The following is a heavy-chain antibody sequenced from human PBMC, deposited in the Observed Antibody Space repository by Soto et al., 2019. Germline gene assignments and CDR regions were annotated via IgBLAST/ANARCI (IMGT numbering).Heavy chain of an antibody. J-gene: IGHJ4*02. CDR1: GGSISSSSYY. CDR3: ARHHERGYSYGGFDY. D-gene: IGHD5-18*01. V-gene: IGHV4-39*01. Sequence: SETLSLTCTVSGGSISSSSYYWGWIRQPPGKGLEWIGSIYYSGSTYYNPSLKSRVTISVDTSKNQFSLKLSSVTAADTAVYYCARHHERGYSYGGFDYWGQGTLVTVS. CDR2: IYYSGST.